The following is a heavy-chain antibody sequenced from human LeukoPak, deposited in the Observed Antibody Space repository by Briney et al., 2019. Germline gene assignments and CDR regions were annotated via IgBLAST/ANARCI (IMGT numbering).Heavy chain of an antibody. V-gene: IGHV1-69*13. CDR3: ARDTTGYSSGWYYFDY. Sequence: SVKVSCKASGYTLTRFYMHWVRQAPGQGLEWMGGIIPIFGTANYAQKFQGRVTITADESTSTAYMGLSSLRSEDTAVYYCARDTTGYSSGWYYFDYWGQGTLVTVSS. J-gene: IGHJ4*02. CDR2: IIPIFGTA. CDR1: GYTLTRFY. D-gene: IGHD6-19*01.